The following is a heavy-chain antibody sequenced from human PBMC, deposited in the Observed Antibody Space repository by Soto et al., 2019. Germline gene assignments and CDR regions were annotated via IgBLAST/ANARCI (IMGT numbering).Heavy chain of an antibody. Sequence: SETLSLTCTVSGGSVSSGSYYWSWIRQPPGKGLEWIGYIYYSGSTNYNPSLKSRVTISVDTSKNQFSLKLSSVTAADTAVYYCARAATEGSTYYDFWSGYYTPWDGMDVWGQGTTVTVSS. V-gene: IGHV4-61*01. CDR3: ARAATEGSTYYDFWSGYYTPWDGMDV. CDR2: IYYSGST. J-gene: IGHJ6*02. CDR1: GGSVSSGSYY. D-gene: IGHD3-3*01.